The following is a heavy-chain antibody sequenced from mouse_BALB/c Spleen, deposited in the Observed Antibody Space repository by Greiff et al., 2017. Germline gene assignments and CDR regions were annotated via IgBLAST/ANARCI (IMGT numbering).Heavy chain of an antibody. J-gene: IGHJ3*01. CDR2: ILPGSGST. Sequence: LQESGAELMKPGASVKISCKATGYTFSSYWIEWVKQRPGHGLEWIGEILPGSGSTNYNEKFKGKATFTADTSSNTAYMQLSSLTSEDSAVYYCARGGNPFAYWGQGTLVTVSA. D-gene: IGHD2-1*01. CDR3: ARGGNPFAY. CDR1: GYTFSSYW. V-gene: IGHV1-9*01.